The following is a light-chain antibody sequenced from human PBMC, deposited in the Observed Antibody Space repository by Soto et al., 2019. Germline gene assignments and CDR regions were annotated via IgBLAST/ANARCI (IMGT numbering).Light chain of an antibody. Sequence: EIVLTQSPGTLSLSPGERATLSCRASQSVSSSYLGWYQQKPGQAPRLLIYGASTRATGIPARFSGSGSGTEFTLTISSLQSEDFAVYYCQQYNNWPITFGQGTRLEIK. CDR3: QQYNNWPIT. V-gene: IGKV3-15*01. J-gene: IGKJ5*01. CDR1: QSVSSSY. CDR2: GAS.